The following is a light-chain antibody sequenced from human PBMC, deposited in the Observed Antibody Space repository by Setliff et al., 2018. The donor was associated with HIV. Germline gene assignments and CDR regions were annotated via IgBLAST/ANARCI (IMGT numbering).Light chain of an antibody. V-gene: IGLV2-14*01. CDR2: DVS. J-gene: IGLJ1*01. Sequence: QSALTQPASVSGSPGQSITISCTGTSSDIGAYNYVSWYQQHPGKAPKLMIYDVSSRPSGVSNRFSGSKSGNTASLTISGLQAEAEADYYCSSYTSSGTLVFGTGTKGTVL. CDR3: SSYTSSGTLV. CDR1: SSDIGAYNY.